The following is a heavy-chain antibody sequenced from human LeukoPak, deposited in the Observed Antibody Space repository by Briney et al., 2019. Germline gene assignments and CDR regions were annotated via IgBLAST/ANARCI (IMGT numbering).Heavy chain of an antibody. CDR1: GFTFSSYS. Sequence: PGGSLRLSCAASGFTFSSYSMNWVRQAPGKGLEWVSSISSSSSYIYYADSVKGRFTISRDNAKNSLYLQMNSLRAEDTAVYYCARARYYYGSGSYPTDYWGQGTLVAVSS. CDR2: ISSSSSYI. CDR3: ARARYYYGSGSYPTDY. V-gene: IGHV3-21*01. D-gene: IGHD3-10*01. J-gene: IGHJ4*02.